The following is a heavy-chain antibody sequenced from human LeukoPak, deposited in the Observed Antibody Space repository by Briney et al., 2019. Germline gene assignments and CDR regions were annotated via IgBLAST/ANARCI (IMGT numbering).Heavy chain of an antibody. CDR2: ISSSSKYI. Sequence: PGGSLRLSCAASGFTFSVYSMNWVRQAPGKGLEWVSCISSSSKYIYYVDSVKGRFTISRDNAKNSLYLQMNSLRAEDTAIYYCASTHVQHFYDSSAYLNYWGQGTLVTVSS. CDR3: ASTHVQHFYDSSAYLNY. D-gene: IGHD3-22*01. V-gene: IGHV3-21*01. CDR1: GFTFSVYS. J-gene: IGHJ4*02.